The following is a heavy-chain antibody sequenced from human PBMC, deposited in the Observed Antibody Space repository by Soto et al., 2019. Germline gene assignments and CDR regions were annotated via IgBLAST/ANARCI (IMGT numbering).Heavy chain of an antibody. D-gene: IGHD3-16*01. J-gene: IGHJ6*02. CDR2: ISGSGGST. Sequence: PEGSLRLSCAASGFTFSSYAMSWVRQAPGKGLEWVSAISGSGGSTYYADSVKGRFTISRDNSKNTLYLQMNSLRAEDTAVYYCAKDESRLVPYYYYGMDVWGQGTTVTVSS. V-gene: IGHV3-23*01. CDR3: AKDESRLVPYYYYGMDV. CDR1: GFTFSSYA.